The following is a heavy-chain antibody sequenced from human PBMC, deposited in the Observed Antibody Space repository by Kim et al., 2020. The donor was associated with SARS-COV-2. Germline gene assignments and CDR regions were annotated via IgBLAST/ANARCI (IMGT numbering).Heavy chain of an antibody. J-gene: IGHJ4*02. Sequence: CHPSLKSRVSISGDTSKNQCSLKRSSVTAADTAVYYCARFGSYLTYFDYWGQGTLVTVSS. V-gene: IGHV4-39*01. D-gene: IGHD1-26*01. CDR3: ARFGSYLTYFDY.